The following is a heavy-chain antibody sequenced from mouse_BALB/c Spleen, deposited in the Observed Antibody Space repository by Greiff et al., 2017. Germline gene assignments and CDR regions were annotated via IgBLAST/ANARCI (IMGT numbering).Heavy chain of an antibody. CDR2: INPSNGGT. Sequence: QVQLQQPGAELVKPGASVKLSCKASGYTFTSYYMYWVKQRPGQGLEWIGGINPSNGGTNFNEKFKSKATLTVDKSSSTAYMQLSSLTSEDSAVYYCTRSPYGNYGFAYWGQGTLVTVSA. CDR1: GYTFTSYY. V-gene: IGHV1S81*02. CDR3: TRSPYGNYGFAY. J-gene: IGHJ3*01. D-gene: IGHD2-1*01.